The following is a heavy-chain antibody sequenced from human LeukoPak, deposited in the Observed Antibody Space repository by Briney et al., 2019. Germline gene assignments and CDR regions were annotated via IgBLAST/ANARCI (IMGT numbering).Heavy chain of an antibody. D-gene: IGHD3-22*01. V-gene: IGHV4-59*08. CDR2: IYYSGST. CDR3: ARQAYYYDSSGYPFDY. Sequence: SETLSLTCTVPGGSISSYYWSWIRQPPGKGLEWIGYIYYSGSTNYNPSLKSRVTISVDTSKNQFSLKLSSVTAADTAVYYCARQAYYYDSSGYPFDYWGQGTLVTVSS. CDR1: GGSISSYY. J-gene: IGHJ4*02.